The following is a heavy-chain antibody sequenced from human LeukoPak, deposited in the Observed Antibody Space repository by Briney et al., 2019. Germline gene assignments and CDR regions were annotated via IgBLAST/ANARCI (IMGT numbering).Heavy chain of an antibody. V-gene: IGHV4-30-4*08. CDR3: ARVYYYDNSGYGKDYFDY. J-gene: IGHJ4*02. D-gene: IGHD3-22*01. CDR1: GVSISYYY. Sequence: SETLSLTCTVSGVSISYYYWSWIRQPPGKGLEWIGYIYYSGSTYYNPSLKSRVTISVDTSKNQFSLKLSSVTAADTAVYYCARVYYYDNSGYGKDYFDYWGQGTLVTVSS. CDR2: IYYSGST.